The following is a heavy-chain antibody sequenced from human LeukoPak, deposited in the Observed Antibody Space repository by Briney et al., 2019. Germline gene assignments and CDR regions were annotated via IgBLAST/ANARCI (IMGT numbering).Heavy chain of an antibody. V-gene: IGHV3-9*01. CDR2: ISWNSGSI. CDR3: AKAVDYYYYGMDV. Sequence: GGSLRLSCAASGFTFDDYAMHWVRQAPGKGLEWVSGISWNSGSIGYADSVKGRFTISRDNAKNSLYLQMNSLRAEDTALYYCAKAVDYYYYGMDVWGQGTTVTVSS. D-gene: IGHD2-21*01. CDR1: GFTFDDYA. J-gene: IGHJ6*02.